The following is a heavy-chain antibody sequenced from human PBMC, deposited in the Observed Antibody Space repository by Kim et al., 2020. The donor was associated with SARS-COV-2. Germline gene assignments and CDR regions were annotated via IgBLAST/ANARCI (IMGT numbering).Heavy chain of an antibody. CDR3: ARGRHSYASDYFDY. V-gene: IGHV4-34*01. Sequence: NPTRQSRVTISVDTSKIQFSLKLSSVTAADTAVYYCARGRHSYASDYFDYWGQGTLVTVSS. J-gene: IGHJ4*02. D-gene: IGHD5-18*01.